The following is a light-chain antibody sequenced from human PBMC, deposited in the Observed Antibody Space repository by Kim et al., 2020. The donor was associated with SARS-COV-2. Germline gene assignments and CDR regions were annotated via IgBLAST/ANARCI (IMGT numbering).Light chain of an antibody. CDR3: QQYGSSPLT. J-gene: IGKJ4*01. CDR1: ESVSSNY. V-gene: IGKV3-20*01. Sequence: IVLTQSPGTLSLSPGQRATLSCRASESVSSNYLAWYQQKPGQSPRLLIHGASSRDTGIPDRFRGSGSGTDFTLAISRLEPEDFAVYYCQQYGSSPLTFGGGTKVDIK. CDR2: GAS.